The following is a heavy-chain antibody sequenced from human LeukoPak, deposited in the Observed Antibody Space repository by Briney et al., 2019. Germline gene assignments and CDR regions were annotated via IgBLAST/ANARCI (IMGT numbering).Heavy chain of an antibody. D-gene: IGHD4-17*01. V-gene: IGHV3-23*01. J-gene: IGHJ4*02. CDR3: AKSLTVTTRIHSIDP. CDR2: ISGSGSNT. CDR1: GFAFSTYA. Sequence: GGSLRLSCAASGFAFSTYAMSWVRQAPGKGLEWVSSISGSGSNTYYADSVKGQFTISRDSSKNTLYLQMNSLRAEDTAVYYCAKSLTVTTRIHSIDPRGQGTLVTVSS.